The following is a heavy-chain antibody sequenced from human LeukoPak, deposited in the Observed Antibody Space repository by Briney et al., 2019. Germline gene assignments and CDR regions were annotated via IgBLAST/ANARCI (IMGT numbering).Heavy chain of an antibody. J-gene: IGHJ4*02. CDR1: GFMFSGYA. Sequence: GESLKISCAASGFMFSGYAMNWVRQAPGKGLGWVSTISFSGFRTHYADSVEGRFTISRDNSKNTVYLQMSGLRAEDTAVYYCARVTEYCSGGSCYTGDHWGQGTLVTVSS. V-gene: IGHV3-23*01. D-gene: IGHD2-15*01. CDR3: ARVTEYCSGGSCYTGDH. CDR2: ISFSGFRT.